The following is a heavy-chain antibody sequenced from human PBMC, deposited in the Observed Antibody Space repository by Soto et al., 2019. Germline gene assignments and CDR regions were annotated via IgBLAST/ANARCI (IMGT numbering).Heavy chain of an antibody. CDR3: ARHGLGQSA. D-gene: IGHD3-22*01. V-gene: IGHV4-4*02. CDR1: GDSISSSNW. Sequence: QVHLQESGPGLVNPSGTLSLTCAVSGDSISSSNWWSWVRQSPGEGLEWIGEIYQSGSTNYNPSLESRVTISVDKSKSQFSLKLSSVTAADTAVYYCARHGLGQSAWGQGTLVTVSS. J-gene: IGHJ5*02. CDR2: IYQSGST.